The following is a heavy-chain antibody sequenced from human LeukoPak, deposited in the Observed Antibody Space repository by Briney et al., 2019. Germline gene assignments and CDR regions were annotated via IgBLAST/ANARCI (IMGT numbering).Heavy chain of an antibody. D-gene: IGHD6-19*01. CDR1: GGSISSGSYY. CDR2: IYTSGST. J-gene: IGHJ4*02. V-gene: IGHV4-61*02. CDR3: ARGSHPVTGTLGGYFDP. Sequence: ASETLSLTCTVSGGSISSGSYYWSWIRQPAGKGLEWIGRIYTSGSTNYNPSLKSRVTISVDTSKNQFSLKLNSVTAADTAVYYCARGSHPVTGTLGGYFDPWGQGTLVTVSS.